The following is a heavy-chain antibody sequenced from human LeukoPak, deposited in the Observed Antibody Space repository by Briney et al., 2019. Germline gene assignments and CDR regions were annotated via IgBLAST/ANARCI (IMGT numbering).Heavy chain of an antibody. D-gene: IGHD6-13*01. V-gene: IGHV3-30-3*01. CDR2: ISYDRSNI. CDR1: GFPFSSYA. J-gene: IGHJ3*02. CDR3: AREVAAGEDI. Sequence: GGSLRLSCAASGFPFSSYAMHWVRQAPGKGLEWVAVISYDRSNIYYADSVKGRFTISRDNSKNILYLQMNSLTTEDTAVYFCAREVAAGEDIWGQGTMVAVSS.